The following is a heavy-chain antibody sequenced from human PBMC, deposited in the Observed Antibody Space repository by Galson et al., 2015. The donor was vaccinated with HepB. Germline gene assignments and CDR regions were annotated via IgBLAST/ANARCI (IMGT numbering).Heavy chain of an antibody. J-gene: IGHJ6*02. V-gene: IGHV3-48*04. CDR1: GFSFSSYS. CDR3: ARGTAYYYGSGGYTDYYGMDV. Sequence: SLRLSCAASGFSFSSYSMNWVRQAPGKGLEWVSYISSSSVTIYSADSVKGRFTISRDNAKSSLYLQMNSLRAEDTAVYYCARGTAYYYGSGGYTDYYGMDVWGQGTTVTVSS. D-gene: IGHD3-10*01. CDR2: ISSSSVTI.